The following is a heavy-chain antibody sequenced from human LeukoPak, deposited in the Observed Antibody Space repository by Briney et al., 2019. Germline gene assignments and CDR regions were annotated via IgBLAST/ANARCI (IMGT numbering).Heavy chain of an antibody. CDR2: ISYSGST. CDR3: ARAGMATVEFDY. CDR1: GDSISSSSYY. V-gene: IGHV4-39*07. Sequence: SETLSLTCTVSGDSISSSSYYWGWIRQSPGKGLEWIGTISYSGSTNYNPSLKSRVTISVDTSKNQFSLKLSSVTAADTAVYYCARAGMATVEFDYWGQGTLVTVSS. D-gene: IGHD5-24*01. J-gene: IGHJ4*02.